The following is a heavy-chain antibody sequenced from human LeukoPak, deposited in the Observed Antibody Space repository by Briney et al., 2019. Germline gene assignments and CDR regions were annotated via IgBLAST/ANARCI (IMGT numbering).Heavy chain of an antibody. V-gene: IGHV1-18*01. Sequence: GASVKVSCKASGYTFTNYGISWVRQAPGQGLEWMGWISTYNGNTKYAQKLQGRVTMTTDTSTSTAYMELRSLRSEDTAVYYCAREDYYDSGSFDPWGQGTLVTVSS. CDR3: AREDYYDSGSFDP. J-gene: IGHJ5*02. D-gene: IGHD3-22*01. CDR1: GYTFTNYG. CDR2: ISTYNGNT.